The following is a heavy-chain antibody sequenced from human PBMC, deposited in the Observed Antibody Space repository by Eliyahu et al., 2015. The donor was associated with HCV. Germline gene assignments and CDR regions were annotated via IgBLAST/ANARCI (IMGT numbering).Heavy chain of an antibody. D-gene: IGHD6-19*01. CDR1: GGSITTSX. V-gene: IGHV4-59*01. CDR2: XHYSGXT. CDR3: ASGGGGIAVAGTGGWFDP. J-gene: IGHJ5*02. Sequence: QVQLQESGPGLVKPSETLSLTCTVSGGSITTSXWXWIRQPPGKGLEWIGYXHYSGXTNYSPSLKSRVTISLDTSKNQFSLNLTSVTAADTAVYYCASGGGGIAVAGTGGWFDPWGQGTLVTVSS.